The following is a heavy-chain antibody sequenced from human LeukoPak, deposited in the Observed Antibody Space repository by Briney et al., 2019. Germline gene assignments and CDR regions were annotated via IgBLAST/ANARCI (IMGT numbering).Heavy chain of an antibody. CDR3: ARGVLRFSEWQSIWFDP. CDR2: INHSGST. V-gene: IGHV4-34*01. Sequence: PSETLSLTCAVYGGSFSGYYWSWIRQPPRKGLEWIGEINHSGSTNYNPSLKSRVTISVDTSKNQFSLKLSSVTAADTAVYYCARGVLRFSEWQSIWFDPWGQGTLVTVSS. D-gene: IGHD3-3*01. CDR1: GGSFSGYY. J-gene: IGHJ5*02.